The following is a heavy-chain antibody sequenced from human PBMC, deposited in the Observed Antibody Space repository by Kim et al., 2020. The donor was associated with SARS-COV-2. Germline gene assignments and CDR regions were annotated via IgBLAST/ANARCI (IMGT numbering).Heavy chain of an antibody. CDR3: ARALQFRYDSSGYYDY. CDR1: GGTFSSYA. V-gene: IGHV1-69*13. CDR2: IIPIFGTA. D-gene: IGHD3-22*01. J-gene: IGHJ4*02. Sequence: SVKVSCKASGGTFSSYAISWVRQAPGQGLEWMGGIIPIFGTANYAQKFQGRVTITADESTSTAYMELSSLRSEDTAVYYCARALQFRYDSSGYYDYWGQGTLVTVSS.